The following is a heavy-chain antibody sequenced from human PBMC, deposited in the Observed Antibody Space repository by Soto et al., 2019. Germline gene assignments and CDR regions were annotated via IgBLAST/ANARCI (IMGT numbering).Heavy chain of an antibody. D-gene: IGHD3-10*01. Sequence: EVQLVESGGGLVQPGGSLRLSCAASGFTFSSYWMSWVRQAPGKGLEWVANIKQDGSEKYYVDSVKGRFTISRDNAKNSLYLQMNSLSAEDTAVYYCAREGVSYYYGSGSYYFDYWGQGTLVTVSS. CDR3: AREGVSYYYGSGSYYFDY. CDR1: GFTFSSYW. CDR2: IKQDGSEK. V-gene: IGHV3-7*01. J-gene: IGHJ4*02.